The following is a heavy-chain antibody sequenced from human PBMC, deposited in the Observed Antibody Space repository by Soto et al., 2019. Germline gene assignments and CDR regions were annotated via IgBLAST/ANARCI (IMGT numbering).Heavy chain of an antibody. CDR3: ARDRYGDTYWFDP. Sequence: EVQLVESGGGLVQPGGSLRLSCAASGFTVGNSYMTWVRQAPGMGLEWVSVIFSGGTTYYADSVKGRVTISRHNSKNTVYLQMNSLRAEDTAVYYCARDRYGDTYWFDPWGHGTLVTVSS. V-gene: IGHV3-53*04. J-gene: IGHJ5*02. CDR2: IFSGGTT. D-gene: IGHD4-17*01. CDR1: GFTVGNSY.